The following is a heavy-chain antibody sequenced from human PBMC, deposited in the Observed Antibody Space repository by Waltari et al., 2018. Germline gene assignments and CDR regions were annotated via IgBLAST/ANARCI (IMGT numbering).Heavy chain of an antibody. CDR1: GFTFPMSA. CDR3: AKELGSTSVPYYFDY. D-gene: IGHD2-2*01. CDR2: ISSRGFDT. V-gene: IGHV3-23*01. Sequence: EVQLSDHGGGLVQTWGYRRPSCPACGFTFPMSALSWVRQVPGRGLEWVAGISSRGFDTFYADSVKGRFTVCRDNSKNMLCLEMNNLRADDTGVYYCAKELGSTSVPYYFDYWGQGTKVTVSS. J-gene: IGHJ4*02.